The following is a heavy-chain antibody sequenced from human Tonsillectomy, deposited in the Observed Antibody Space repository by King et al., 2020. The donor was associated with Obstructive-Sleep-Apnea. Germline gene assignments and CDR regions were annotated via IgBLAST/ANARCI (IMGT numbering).Heavy chain of an antibody. V-gene: IGHV3-30*18. CDR3: AKDSRLDQLLLDY. J-gene: IGHJ4*02. CDR1: GFTFSSYG. CDR2: ISYDGSNK. Sequence: QLVQSGGGVVQPGRSLRLSCAASGFTFSSYGMHWVRQAPGKGLEWVAVISYDGSNKYYADSGKGRFTISRDNSKNTLYLQMNSLRAEDTAVYYCAKDSRLDQLLLDYWGQGTLVTVSS. D-gene: IGHD2-2*01.